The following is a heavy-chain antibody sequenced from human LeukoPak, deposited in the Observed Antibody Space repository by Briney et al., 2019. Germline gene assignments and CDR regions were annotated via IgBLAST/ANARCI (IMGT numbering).Heavy chain of an antibody. V-gene: IGHV4-59*01. CDR3: ARDFRGSVDAFDI. J-gene: IGHJ3*02. CDR1: GGSISSYY. Sequence: SETLSLTCTVSGGSISSYYWSWIRQPPGKGLEWIGYIYYSGSTNYNPSLKSRVSISVDTSKNQFSLKLSSVTAADTAVYYCARDFRGSVDAFDIWGQGTMVAVSS. CDR2: IYYSGST.